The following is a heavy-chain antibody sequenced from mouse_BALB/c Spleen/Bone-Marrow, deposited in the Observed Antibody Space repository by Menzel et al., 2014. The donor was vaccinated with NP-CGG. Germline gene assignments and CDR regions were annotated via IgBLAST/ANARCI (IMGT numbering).Heavy chain of an antibody. CDR1: GFDFSRYW. Sequence: EVQLQQSGGGLVQPGGSLKLSCAASGFDFSRYWMSWVRQAPGKGLEWIGEINPDSSTINYTPSLKDKFIISRDNAKNTLYLQMSKVRSEDTALYYCARNWDVGFAYRGQGTLVTVSA. D-gene: IGHD4-1*01. J-gene: IGHJ3*01. V-gene: IGHV4-1*02. CDR3: ARNWDVGFAY. CDR2: INPDSSTI.